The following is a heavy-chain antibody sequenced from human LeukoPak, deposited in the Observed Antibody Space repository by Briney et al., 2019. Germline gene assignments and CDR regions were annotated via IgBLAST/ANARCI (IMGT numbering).Heavy chain of an antibody. CDR3: ARGDMYFQDSTYRSFDH. CDR1: GYTFADYN. D-gene: IGHD2/OR15-2a*01. V-gene: IGHV1-2*02. J-gene: IGHJ4*02. Sequence: ASVKVSCXSFGYTFADYNMHWVRQVPGQRLEWMGWIDRKNGDTKYAQKFQGRVTMTRDTSKSTAYMVLRGLTSDDTAIYYCARGDMYFQDSTYRSFDHWGQGTLVTVSS. CDR2: IDRKNGDT.